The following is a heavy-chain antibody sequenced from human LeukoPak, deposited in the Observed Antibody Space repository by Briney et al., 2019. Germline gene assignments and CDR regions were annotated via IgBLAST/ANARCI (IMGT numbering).Heavy chain of an antibody. CDR3: ASGHFRWLVDY. D-gene: IGHD6-19*01. Sequence: PSETLSLTCTVSGGSISSGSYYWSWIRQPAGKGLEWIGYIYYSGSTNYNPSLKSRVTISVDTSKNQFSLKLSSVTAADTAVYYCASGHFRWLVDYWGQGTLVTVSS. J-gene: IGHJ4*02. V-gene: IGHV4-61*10. CDR2: IYYSGST. CDR1: GGSISSGSYY.